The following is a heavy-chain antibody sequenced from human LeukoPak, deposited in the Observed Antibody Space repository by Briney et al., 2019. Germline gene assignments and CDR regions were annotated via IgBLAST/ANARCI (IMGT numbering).Heavy chain of an antibody. CDR2: MDGNSGKT. Sequence: ASVKVSCKTSGYTFTSYDINWVRQATGQGLEWMGGMDGNSGKTAYAQKFLGRVTITRNTSTSTAYMELSSLGSEDTAVYYCARLYYYASSGYDALDIWGQGTMVTVSS. J-gene: IGHJ3*02. D-gene: IGHD3-22*01. CDR3: ARLYYYASSGYDALDI. V-gene: IGHV1-8*01. CDR1: GYTFTSYD.